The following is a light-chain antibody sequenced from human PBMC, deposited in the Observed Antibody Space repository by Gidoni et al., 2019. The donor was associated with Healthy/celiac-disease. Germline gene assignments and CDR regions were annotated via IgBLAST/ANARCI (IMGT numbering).Light chain of an antibody. Sequence: DIVMTPSPDSMAVSLGYRATIHCQSSHSVLYSSNNKNYLAWYQQKPGQPPQLLIYLAPTRESGVPDRFSCSGSGTDFTRTISSLQAEVVAVYYCQQYHSTPLTFGPXTKVGIK. CDR3: QQYHSTPLT. CDR1: HSVLYSSNNKNY. J-gene: IGKJ3*01. CDR2: LAP. V-gene: IGKV4-1*01.